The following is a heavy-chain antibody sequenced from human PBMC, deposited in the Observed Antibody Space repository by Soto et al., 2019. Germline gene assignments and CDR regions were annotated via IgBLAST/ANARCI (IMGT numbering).Heavy chain of an antibody. V-gene: IGHV4-39*01. CDR3: ARPGATSGWVYFDT. Sequence: QLQLQESGPGPVKPSETLSLTCTVSGESITVAPYYWGWIRQTPGKGLEWMGSLSYSGSTHYSPSDESGVTISMETYKNQIYLNLSSVTASDTAMYYCARPGATSGWVYFDTWGRGTQVTVSS. CDR1: GESITVAPYY. CDR2: LSYSGST. J-gene: IGHJ4*02. D-gene: IGHD6-19*01.